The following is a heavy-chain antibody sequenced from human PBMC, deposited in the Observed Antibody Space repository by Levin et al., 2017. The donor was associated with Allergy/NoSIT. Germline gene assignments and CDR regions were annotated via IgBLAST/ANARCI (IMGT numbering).Heavy chain of an antibody. CDR1: DFAFGRYW. D-gene: IGHD3-16*01. V-gene: IGHV3-74*01. CDR2: VIPEGTGA. J-gene: IGHJ6*02. CDR3: ARGGLASGMIRGMDV. Sequence: GGSLRLSCAASDFAFGRYWMHWVRQAPGKGLVWVSRVIPEGTGADYADSVRGRFTISRDNAKNILYLYMNSLEVEATAVYYCARGGLASGMIRGMDVWGQGTTVTVSS.